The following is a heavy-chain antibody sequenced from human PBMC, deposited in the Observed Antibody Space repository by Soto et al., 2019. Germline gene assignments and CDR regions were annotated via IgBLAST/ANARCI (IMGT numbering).Heavy chain of an antibody. D-gene: IGHD5-18*01. CDR2: ISYDGSNK. J-gene: IGHJ4*02. CDR1: GFTFSSYG. V-gene: IGHV3-30*18. CDR3: AKGPAWIQLWLLDY. Sequence: GGSLRLSCAASGFTFSSYGMHWVRQAPGKGLEWVAVISYDGSNKYYADSVKGRFTISRDNSKNTLYLQMNSLRAEDTAVYYCAKGPAWIQLWLLDYWGQGTLVTSPQ.